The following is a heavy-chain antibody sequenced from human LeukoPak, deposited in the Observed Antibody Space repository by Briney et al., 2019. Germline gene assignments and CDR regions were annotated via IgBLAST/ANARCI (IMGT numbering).Heavy chain of an antibody. V-gene: IGHV1-18*01. D-gene: IGHD6-19*01. J-gene: IGHJ4*02. CDR3: ARDREESIAVAGTSDY. CDR1: GYTFTSYG. CDR2: ISGYKDKT. Sequence: ASVKVSCKASGYTFTSYGISWVRQAPGQGLEWMGWISGYKDKTNYAQKFQGRVTMTTDTSTSTAYMELRSLRSDDKAVYYCARDREESIAVAGTSDYWGQGTLVTVSS.